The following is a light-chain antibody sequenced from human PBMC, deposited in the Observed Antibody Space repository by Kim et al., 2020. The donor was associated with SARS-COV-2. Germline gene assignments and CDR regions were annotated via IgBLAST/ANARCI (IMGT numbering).Light chain of an antibody. V-gene: IGLV3-19*01. CDR1: SLRSSY. CDR3: NARDSNDNVL. J-gene: IGLJ2*01. Sequence: VALGQTVRITCQGDSLRSSYATWYQQKQGQAPILVIYGKNNRPAGIPDRFAGSSSGNTASLTITGTQAGDEADYYCNARDSNDNVLFGGGTQLTVL. CDR2: GKN.